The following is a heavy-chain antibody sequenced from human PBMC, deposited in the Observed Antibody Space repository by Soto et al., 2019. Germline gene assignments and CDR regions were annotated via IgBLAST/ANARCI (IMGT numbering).Heavy chain of an antibody. CDR3: VLERTGTGAFDY. Sequence: QVHLVQSGAEVKKPGASLKVSCKASGHTFSGHHMHWVRQAPGHGLEWMTYIDLDTGNTASSQKFQGRVTTTRDTSFTTAYMDLSGLGSDDTALYYCVLERTGTGAFDYWGQGTRVTVSS. V-gene: IGHV1-2*02. CDR1: GHTFSGHH. J-gene: IGHJ4*02. D-gene: IGHD1-1*01. CDR2: IDLDTGNT.